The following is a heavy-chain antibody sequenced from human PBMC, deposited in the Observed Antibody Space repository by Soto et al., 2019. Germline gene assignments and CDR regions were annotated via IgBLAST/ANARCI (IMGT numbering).Heavy chain of an antibody. V-gene: IGHV2-5*02. D-gene: IGHD5-18*01. CDR3: ARQRAGYNYLSDY. CDR1: GFSLSTSGVG. Sequence: QITLKESGPTLVKPTQTLTLTCTFSGFSLSTSGVGVAWIRQPPGKALEWLALIYRDGDQRYSPSLKSRLTITKDTSKNQVVLRMTNVDPVDTATYYCARQRAGYNYLSDYWGQGILVTVSS. CDR2: IYRDGDQ. J-gene: IGHJ4*02.